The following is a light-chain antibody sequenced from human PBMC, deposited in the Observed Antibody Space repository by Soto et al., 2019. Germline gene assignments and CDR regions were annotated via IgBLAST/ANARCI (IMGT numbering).Light chain of an antibody. V-gene: IGLV3-21*04. CDR3: QVWDSREV. J-gene: IGLJ2*01. Sequence: SSELTQPPSVSVAPGETARIPGGANNIGSKSVHWYQQKPGQAPVLIIYYDSDRPSGIPERFSASNSGNTATLTISRVEAGDEADYLCQVWDSREVFGGGTKVTVL. CDR2: YDS. CDR1: NIGSKS.